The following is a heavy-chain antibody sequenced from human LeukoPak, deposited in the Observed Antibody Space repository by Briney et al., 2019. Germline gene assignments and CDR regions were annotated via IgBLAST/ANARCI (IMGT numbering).Heavy chain of an antibody. D-gene: IGHD2/OR15-2a*01. CDR3: AKVVRTGNSMFDF. CDR2: FSETNSGT. Sequence: GGSLRLSCAASGSTVSTNYMSWVRQAPGKGLEWVSGFSETNSGTYYADSVKGRFTISRDNSRNTLYLQMNSLGAEDTAEYFCAKVVRTGNSMFDFWGQGTLVTVSS. CDR1: GSTVSTNY. J-gene: IGHJ4*02. V-gene: IGHV3-23*01.